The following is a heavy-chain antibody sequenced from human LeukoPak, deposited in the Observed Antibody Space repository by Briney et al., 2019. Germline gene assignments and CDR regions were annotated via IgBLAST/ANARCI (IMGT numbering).Heavy chain of an antibody. J-gene: IGHJ5*02. V-gene: IGHV4-39*01. D-gene: IGHD6-13*01. Sequence: SETLSLTCTVSGGSISSYYWGWIRQPPGKGLEWIGSIYYSGSTYYNPSLKSRVTISVDTSKNQFSLKLSSVTAADTAVYYCARHAIAAANLYNWFDPWGQGTLVTVSS. CDR1: GGSISSYY. CDR2: IYYSGST. CDR3: ARHAIAAANLYNWFDP.